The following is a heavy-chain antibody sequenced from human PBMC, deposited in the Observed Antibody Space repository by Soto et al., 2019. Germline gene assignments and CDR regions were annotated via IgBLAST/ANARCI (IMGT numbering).Heavy chain of an antibody. CDR3: ARLPRAVTGGGAFDI. CDR1: GGSISSNY. V-gene: IGHV4-59*08. CDR2: IHYSGST. D-gene: IGHD2-21*02. Sequence: QVQLQESGPGLVKPSETLSLTCTVSGGSISSNYWSWIRQPPGKGLEWIGYIHYSGSTNYKPSLKSRVTISVDTSKNQFSLNLSSVTAADTAVFHCARLPRAVTGGGAFDIWGQGTMVTVSS. J-gene: IGHJ3*02.